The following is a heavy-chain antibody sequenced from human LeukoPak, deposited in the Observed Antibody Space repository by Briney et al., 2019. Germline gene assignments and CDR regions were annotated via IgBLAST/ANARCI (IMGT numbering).Heavy chain of an antibody. CDR2: INEDGRVK. V-gene: IGHV3-7*01. CDR1: GFTFGSYW. D-gene: IGHD3-10*01. Sequence: GGSLRLSCVASGFTFGSYWMTWVRQAPGKGLEWVANINEDGRVKYYVDSLKGRFTISRDNAKNSLYLQMNSLRAEDTAVYYCATWRFGDCYWGQGTLVTVSS. J-gene: IGHJ4*02. CDR3: ATWRFGDCY.